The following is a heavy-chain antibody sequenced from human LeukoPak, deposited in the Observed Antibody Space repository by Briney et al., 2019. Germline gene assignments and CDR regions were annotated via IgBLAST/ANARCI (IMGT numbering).Heavy chain of an antibody. J-gene: IGHJ5*02. CDR2: INPNSGGT. V-gene: IGHV1-2*02. Sequence: ASVKVSCKASGYTFTGYYMHWVRQAPGLGLEWMGWINPNSGGTNYAQKFQGRVTMTRDKSISTAYMELSRLRSDDTAVYYCAREDSSGSYSNWFDPWGQGTLVTVSS. CDR3: AREDSSGSYSNWFDP. D-gene: IGHD3-10*01. CDR1: GYTFTGYY.